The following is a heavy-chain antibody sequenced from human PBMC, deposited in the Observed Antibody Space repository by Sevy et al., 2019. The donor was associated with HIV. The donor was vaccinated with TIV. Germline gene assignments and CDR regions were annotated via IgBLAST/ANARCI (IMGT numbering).Heavy chain of an antibody. V-gene: IGHV3-23*01. D-gene: IGHD3-16*01. CDR3: AKPRGSYYFDY. J-gene: IGHJ4*02. CDR2: ISGSGGST. Sequence: GGSLRLSCAASAFSFSTYAVSWVRRAPGKGLEWVSTISGSGGSTFYADSVKGRFTISRDNSKNTLYLQMNSLRAEDTAVYYCAKPRGSYYFDYWGQGTLVTVSS. CDR1: AFSFSTYA.